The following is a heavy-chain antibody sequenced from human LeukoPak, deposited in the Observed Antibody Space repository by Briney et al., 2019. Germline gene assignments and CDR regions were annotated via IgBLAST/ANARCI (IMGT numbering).Heavy chain of an antibody. V-gene: IGHV4-34*01. CDR1: GFTFSSYW. D-gene: IGHD5-24*01. J-gene: IGHJ4*02. CDR3: ARTQRWLQSRHYFDY. CDR2: INHSGST. Sequence: GSLRLSCAASGFTFSSYWMSWIRQPPGKGLEWIGEINHSGSTNYNPSLKSRVTISVDTSKNQFSLKLSSVTAADTAVYYCARTQRWLQSRHYFDYWGQGTLVTVSS.